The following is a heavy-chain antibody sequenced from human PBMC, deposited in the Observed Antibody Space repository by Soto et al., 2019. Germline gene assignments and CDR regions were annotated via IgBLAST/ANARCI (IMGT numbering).Heavy chain of an antibody. Sequence: RWILKNKGKGMEWIGNIDYSGRTNYNPSLKSRVTISVDTSKKQFSLKLRSVTGADTSVYYCASMIRYGNWYSAYLGQ. V-gene: IGHV4-59*01. J-gene: IGHJ4*02. D-gene: IGHD3-9*01. CDR3: ASMIRYGNWYSAY. CDR2: IDYSGRT.